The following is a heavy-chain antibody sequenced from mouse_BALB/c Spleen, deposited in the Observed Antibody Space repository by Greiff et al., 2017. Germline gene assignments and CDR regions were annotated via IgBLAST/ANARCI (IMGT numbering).Heavy chain of an antibody. CDR3: ARQGRGAMDY. V-gene: IGHV5-6-5*01. J-gene: IGHJ4*01. CDR1: GFTFSSYA. CDR2: ISSGGST. Sequence: EVKLVESGGGLVKPGGSLTLSCAASGFTFSSYAMSWVRQTPEKRLEWVASISSGGSTYYPDSVMGRFTISRDNARNSLYLQMSSLRSEDTAMYYCARQGRGAMDYWGQGTSVTVSS.